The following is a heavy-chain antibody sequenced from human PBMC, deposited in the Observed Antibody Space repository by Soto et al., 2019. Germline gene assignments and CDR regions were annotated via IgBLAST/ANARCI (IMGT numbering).Heavy chain of an antibody. D-gene: IGHD3-10*01. Sequence: SETLSLTCTVSGGSSSSYYWSWIRQPPGKGLEWIGYIYYSGSTNYSPSLKSRVTISVDTSKNQFSLKLSSVTAADTAVYYCARGKHITMCRGLDNWFDPWGQGTLVTVSS. J-gene: IGHJ5*02. CDR3: ARGKHITMCRGLDNWFDP. V-gene: IGHV4-59*01. CDR1: GGSSSSYY. CDR2: IYYSGST.